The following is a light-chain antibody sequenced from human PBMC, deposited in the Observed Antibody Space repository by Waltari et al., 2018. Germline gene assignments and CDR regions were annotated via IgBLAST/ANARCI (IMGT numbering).Light chain of an antibody. V-gene: IGKV1-39*01. CDR2: GAC. CDR3: QQTFSSPYT. CDR1: QSIRHY. J-gene: IGKJ2*01. Sequence: DVDMTHSPSSLPASIGARINITCRASQSIRHYLDWYQQKQGTAPRLLITGACSLRGGFPSRFSGSGSGTDFSLTISSLQPEDFATYYCQQTFSSPYTFGQGTKLDI.